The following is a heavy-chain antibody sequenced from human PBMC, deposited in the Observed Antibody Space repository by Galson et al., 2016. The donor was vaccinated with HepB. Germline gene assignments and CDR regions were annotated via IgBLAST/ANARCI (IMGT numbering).Heavy chain of an antibody. D-gene: IGHD3-22*01. V-gene: IGHV3-48*02. Sequence: SLRLSCAASGFTFNTYSMNWVRQSPGKGLEWVSYIDTSSNSIVYADSVKGRFTISRDNAQSSLYLQMNSLREEDTALYYCVRDFRSSGTFGCWGQGILVTVSS. CDR3: VRDFRSSGTFGC. CDR1: GFTFNTYS. J-gene: IGHJ4*02. CDR2: IDTSSNSI.